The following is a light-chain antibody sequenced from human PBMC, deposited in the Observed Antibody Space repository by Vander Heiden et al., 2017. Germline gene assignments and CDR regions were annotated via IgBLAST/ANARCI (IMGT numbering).Light chain of an antibody. Sequence: SVLTQPPSASGTPGQRVTISCSGRSSNIGSNYVYWDQQLPGTAPKLIIYRNNQRPSGVPDRFSGSKSGTSAALAISGRRAEDEADYYCAAWDDSLSGYVFGTGTKVTVL. CDR3: AAWDDSLSGYV. CDR2: RNN. CDR1: SSNIGSNY. V-gene: IGLV1-47*01. J-gene: IGLJ1*01.